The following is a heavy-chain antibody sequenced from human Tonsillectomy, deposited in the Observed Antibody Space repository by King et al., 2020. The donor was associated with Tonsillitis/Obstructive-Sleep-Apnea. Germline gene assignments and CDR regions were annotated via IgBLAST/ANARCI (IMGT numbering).Heavy chain of an antibody. CDR2: ISTYNGYT. V-gene: IGHV1-18*01. D-gene: IGHD3-22*01. CDR3: ARDSMSHFYDSSAYYTFDY. Sequence: QLVQSGAEVKKPGASVKVSCKASGYTFTNYGISWVRQAPGQGLEWMGWISTYNGYTNFAQKLQGRVTMTTDTSTSTAFMELRSLRSDDTAVYYCARDSMSHFYDSSAYYTFDYWGQGTLVTVSS. CDR1: GYTFTNYG. J-gene: IGHJ4*02.